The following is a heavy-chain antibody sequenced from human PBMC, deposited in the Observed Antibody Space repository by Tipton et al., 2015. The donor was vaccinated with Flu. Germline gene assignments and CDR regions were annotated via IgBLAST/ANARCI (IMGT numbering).Heavy chain of an antibody. D-gene: IGHD1-14*01. CDR1: GGSISNYF. J-gene: IGHJ4*02. CDR2: MYDSGSA. V-gene: IGHV4-59*01. Sequence: TLSLTCTVSGGSISNYFWHWIRLPPGKGLEWIGNMYDSGSADYNPSLKSRVTISVDTSKNQFSLKINSVTAADTAVYYCARSRIPEPSPFYWGQGTRVTVSS. CDR3: ARSRIPEPSPFY.